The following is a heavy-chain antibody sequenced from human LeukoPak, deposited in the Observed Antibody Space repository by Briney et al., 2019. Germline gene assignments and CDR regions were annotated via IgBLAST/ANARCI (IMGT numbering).Heavy chain of an antibody. D-gene: IGHD6-13*01. Sequence: GRSLRLSCAASGFTFDDYAMHWVRQAPGKGLEWVSGISWNSGSMGYADSVKGRFTISRDNAKNSLYLQMNSLRAEDTALYYCAKDTGYSSSWYFDLWGRGTLVTVSS. CDR1: GFTFDDYA. CDR3: AKDTGYSSSWYFDL. J-gene: IGHJ2*01. V-gene: IGHV3-9*01. CDR2: ISWNSGSM.